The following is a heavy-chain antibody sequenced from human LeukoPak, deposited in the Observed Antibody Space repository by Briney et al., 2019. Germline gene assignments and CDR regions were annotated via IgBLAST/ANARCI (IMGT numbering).Heavy chain of an antibody. J-gene: IGHJ4*02. Sequence: GGSLRLSCAASGFPFSTYAMGWVRQAPGKGLEWVSTIHGATYYADSVRGRFTISKDNSKNTLCLQMTSLRADDTALYYCAKGYSSGWYAFDSWGQGTLVTVSS. V-gene: IGHV3-23*01. D-gene: IGHD6-19*01. CDR3: AKGYSSGWYAFDS. CDR1: GFPFSTYA. CDR2: IHGAT.